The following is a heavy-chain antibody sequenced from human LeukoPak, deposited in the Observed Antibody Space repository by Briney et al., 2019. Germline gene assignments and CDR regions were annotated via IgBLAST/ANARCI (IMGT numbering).Heavy chain of an antibody. Sequence: PSETLSLTCTVSGGSISSGSYYWSWIRQPAGKGLEWIGRIYTSGSTNYNPSLKSRVTISVDTSKNQFSLKLSSVTAADTAVYYCASLYSSSWNRLYYYYVMDVWGQGTTVTVSS. CDR3: ASLYSSSWNRLYYYYVMDV. J-gene: IGHJ6*02. V-gene: IGHV4-61*02. CDR1: GGSISSGSYY. CDR2: IYTSGST. D-gene: IGHD6-13*01.